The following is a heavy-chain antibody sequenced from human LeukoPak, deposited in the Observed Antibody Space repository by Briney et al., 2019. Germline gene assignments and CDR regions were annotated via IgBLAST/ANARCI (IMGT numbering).Heavy chain of an antibody. CDR3: ARVDNYYDSSGYYPFDY. CDR1: GYTFTSYG. CDR2: ISAYNGNT. Sequence: VASVKVSCKASGYTFTSYGISWVRQAPGQGLEWMGWISAYNGNTNYAQKLQGRVTMTTDTSTSTAYMELRSLRSDDTAVYYCARVDNYYDSSGYYPFDYWGQGTLVTVSS. D-gene: IGHD3-22*01. J-gene: IGHJ4*02. V-gene: IGHV1-18*01.